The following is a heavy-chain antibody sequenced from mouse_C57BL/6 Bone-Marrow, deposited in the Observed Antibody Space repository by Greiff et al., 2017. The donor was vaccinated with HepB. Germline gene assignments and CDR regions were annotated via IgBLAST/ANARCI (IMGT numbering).Heavy chain of an antibody. D-gene: IGHD1-1*01. V-gene: IGHV3-6*01. CDR1: GYSITSGYY. Sequence: ESGPGLVKPSQSLSLTCSVTGYSITSGYYWNWIRQFPGNKLEWMGYISYDGSNNYNPSLKNRISITRDTSKNQFFLKLNSVTTEDTATYYCARDRYYYGSDYAMDYWGQGTSVTVSS. J-gene: IGHJ4*01. CDR3: ARDRYYYGSDYAMDY. CDR2: ISYDGSN.